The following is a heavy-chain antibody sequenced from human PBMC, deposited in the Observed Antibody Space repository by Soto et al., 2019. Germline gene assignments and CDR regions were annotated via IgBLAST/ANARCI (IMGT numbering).Heavy chain of an antibody. Sequence: EMKMVQSGGGLVQPGGSLRLSCVGSGFSFDSYRMSWVRQAPGKGLEGVAHIKQDGSEQYYVASVEGRFTISRDNVKNSVFLQMSSLRAEDTAVYYCARAKGYILGSDWSSRYYGLDVWGQGTTVTVSS. V-gene: IGHV3-7*01. CDR1: GFSFDSYR. D-gene: IGHD3-9*01. CDR3: ARAKGYILGSDWSSRYYGLDV. CDR2: IKQDGSEQ. J-gene: IGHJ6*02.